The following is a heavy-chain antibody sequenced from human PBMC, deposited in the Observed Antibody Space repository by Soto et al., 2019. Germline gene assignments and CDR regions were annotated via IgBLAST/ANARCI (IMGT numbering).Heavy chain of an antibody. D-gene: IGHD3-10*01. Sequence: GGSLRLSCLASGITFGNRAMSWVRQAQGEGLEGVSAITDTGGDAQYADSVRGRFAISRDNSKTTLYLPMSSLRAEDSAVYYSARGSKDSYPGSRIFDFWGRGTLVSVSS. CDR3: ARGSKDSYPGSRIFDF. J-gene: IGHJ4*02. V-gene: IGHV3-23*01. CDR2: ITDTGGDA. CDR1: GITFGNRA.